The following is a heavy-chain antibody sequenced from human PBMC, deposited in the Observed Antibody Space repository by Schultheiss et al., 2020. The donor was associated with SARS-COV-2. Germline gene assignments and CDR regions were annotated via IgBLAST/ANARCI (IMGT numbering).Heavy chain of an antibody. J-gene: IGHJ3*02. CDR3: ATPSIAARTDAFDI. V-gene: IGHV1-2*02. Sequence: ASVKVSCKASGYTFTGYYMHWVRQAPGQGLEWMGWINPNSGGTNYAQKFQGRVTMTEDTSTDTAYMELSSLRSEDTAVYYCATPSIAARTDAFDIWGQGTMVTVSS. CDR1: GYTFTGYY. D-gene: IGHD6-6*01. CDR2: INPNSGGT.